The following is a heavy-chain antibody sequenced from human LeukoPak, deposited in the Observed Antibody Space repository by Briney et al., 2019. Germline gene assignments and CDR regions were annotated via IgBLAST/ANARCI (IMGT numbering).Heavy chain of an antibody. D-gene: IGHD4-17*01. J-gene: IGHJ4*02. CDR1: GFTFTTYD. V-gene: IGHV3-23*01. Sequence: PGGSLRLSCAASGFTFTTYDMSWVRQAPGKGLERVSSISGSGSSTYYAESVKGRFTISRDNSKNTLYLQMNSLRAEDTAVYYCAKDRYGDYSFDYWGQGTLVTVSS. CDR2: ISGSGSST. CDR3: AKDRYGDYSFDY.